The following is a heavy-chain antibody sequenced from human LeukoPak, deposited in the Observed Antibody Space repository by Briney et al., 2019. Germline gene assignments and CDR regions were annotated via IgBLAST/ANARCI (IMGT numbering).Heavy chain of an antibody. J-gene: IGHJ4*02. D-gene: IGHD2-2*01. CDR1: GGSISSYY. CDR2: IYYSGST. CDR3: AREDCSSTSCYCLN. Sequence: SETLSLTCIVSGGSISSYYWSWIRQPPGKGLEWIGYIYYSGSTNYNPSLKSRVTISVDTSKNQFSLKLSSVTAADTAVYYCAREDCSSTSCYCLNWGQGTLVTVSS. V-gene: IGHV4-59*01.